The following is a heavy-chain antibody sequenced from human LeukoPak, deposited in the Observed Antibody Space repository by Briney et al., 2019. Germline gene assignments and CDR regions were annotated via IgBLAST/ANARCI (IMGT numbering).Heavy chain of an antibody. Sequence: SETLSLTCAVYGGSFSAYYWSWIRQPPGKGLEWIGEINHSGSTNYNPSLKSRVTISVDTSKNQFSLKLSSVTAADTAVYYCATGSQIREADYWGQGTLVTVSS. CDR3: ATGSQIREADY. D-gene: IGHD3-10*01. CDR2: INHSGST. V-gene: IGHV4-34*01. CDR1: GGSFSAYY. J-gene: IGHJ4*02.